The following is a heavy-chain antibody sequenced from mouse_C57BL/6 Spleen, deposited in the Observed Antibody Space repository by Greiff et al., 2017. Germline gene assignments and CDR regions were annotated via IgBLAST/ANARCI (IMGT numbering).Heavy chain of an antibody. V-gene: IGHV5-6*01. CDR2: ISSGGSYT. D-gene: IGHD2-4*01. CDR1: GFTFSSYG. CDR3: ARPLYDYGFDY. Sequence: EVQLVESGGDLVKPGGSLKLSCAASGFTFSSYGMSWVRQTPDKRLEWVATISSGGSYTYYPDSVKGRFTISRDTAKNTLYLQMSSLKSEDTAMYYCARPLYDYGFDYWGQGTTLTVSS. J-gene: IGHJ2*01.